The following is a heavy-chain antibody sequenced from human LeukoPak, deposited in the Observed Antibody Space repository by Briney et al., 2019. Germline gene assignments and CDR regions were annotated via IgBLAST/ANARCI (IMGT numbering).Heavy chain of an antibody. CDR1: GGFNRSCY. CDR2: IYYNWCT. D-gene: IGHD2-15*01. CDR3: AGDKAVVAAGGYYYYGMDV. Sequence: SETVSLTCTVSGGFNRSCYWRWIRQPPAKELQGIGYIYYNWCTNYNPSLKSRVPISVDTSQNQFSLKLSAVTAAGTAGCFRAGDKAVVAAGGYYYYGMDVGGQETTVTVSS. J-gene: IGHJ6*02. V-gene: IGHV4-59*01.